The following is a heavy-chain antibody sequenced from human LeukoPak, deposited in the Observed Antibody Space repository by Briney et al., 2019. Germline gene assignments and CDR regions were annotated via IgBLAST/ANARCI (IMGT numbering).Heavy chain of an antibody. V-gene: IGHV1-2*02. CDR1: EYTFTGYY. J-gene: IGHJ4*02. CDR3: ASGYSGSSGFDY. D-gene: IGHD1-26*01. Sequence: ASVKVSCKASEYTFTGYYFHWVRQAPGQGLEWMGWINPNSGGTNYAQKLQGRVTMTTDTSTSTAYMELRSLRSDDTAVYYCASGYSGSSGFDYWGQGTLVTVSS. CDR2: INPNSGGT.